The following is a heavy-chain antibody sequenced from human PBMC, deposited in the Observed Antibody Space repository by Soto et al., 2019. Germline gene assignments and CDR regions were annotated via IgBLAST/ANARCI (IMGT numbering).Heavy chain of an antibody. Sequence: PAETLSLTCTVSGGSITSSSYYCFGIRQPPGKGLEWIGSIYYSGSTYYNPSLKSRVTISVDTSKNQFSLKLSSVTAADTAVYYCARQNSGSSETWGQGTLVTVSS. CDR3: ARQNSGSSET. CDR1: GGSITSSSYY. V-gene: IGHV4-39*01. J-gene: IGHJ4*02. CDR2: IYYSGST. D-gene: IGHD6-6*01.